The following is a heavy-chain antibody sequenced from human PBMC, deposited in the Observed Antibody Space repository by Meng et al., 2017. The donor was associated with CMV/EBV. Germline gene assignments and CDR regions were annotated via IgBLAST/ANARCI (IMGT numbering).Heavy chain of an antibody. CDR3: ARVGVGATWYFDY. J-gene: IGHJ4*02. D-gene: IGHD1-26*01. Sequence: QVEVVQSGAAGKEPGVSVKVSCKAVGYPFTRYCIRWVRQAPGQGLEWMGWISANNGNTNNSQKLQGRVTMTTDTSTSTAYMELRSLRSDDTAVYYCARVGVGATWYFDYWGQGTLVTVSS. V-gene: IGHV1-18*04. CDR1: GYPFTRYC. CDR2: ISANNGNT.